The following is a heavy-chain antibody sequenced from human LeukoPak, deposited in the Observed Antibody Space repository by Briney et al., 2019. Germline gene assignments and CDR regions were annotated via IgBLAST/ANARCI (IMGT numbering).Heavy chain of an antibody. CDR2: ISAYNGNT. CDR1: GYTFTSYG. CDR3: ARDLQYCSSTSCYFAFDI. D-gene: IGHD2-2*01. J-gene: IGHJ3*02. V-gene: IGHV1-18*01. Sequence: ASVRVSCQASGYTFTSYGISWVRQAPGQGLVWMGWISAYNGNTNYAQKLQGRVTMTTDTSTSTAYMQLRSLRSDSTALSYCARDLQYCSSTSCYFAFDIWGQGTMITVSS.